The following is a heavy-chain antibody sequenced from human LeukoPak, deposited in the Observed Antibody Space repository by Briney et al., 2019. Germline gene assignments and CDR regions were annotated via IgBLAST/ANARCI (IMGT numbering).Heavy chain of an antibody. CDR3: ARSYYDSSGYSNLGY. J-gene: IGHJ4*02. CDR2: INPNSGGT. CDR1: GYTFTGYY. V-gene: IGHV1-2*02. D-gene: IGHD3-22*01. Sequence: GASVKVSCKASGYTFTGYYMHWVRQAPGQGLEWMGWINPNSGGTNYAQKFQGRVTMTRDTSISTAYMELSRLRSDDTAVYYCARSYYDSSGYSNLGYRGQGTLVTVSS.